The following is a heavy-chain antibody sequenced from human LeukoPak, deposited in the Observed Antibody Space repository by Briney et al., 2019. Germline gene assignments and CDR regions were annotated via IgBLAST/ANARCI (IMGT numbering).Heavy chain of an antibody. CDR2: IYYSGST. D-gene: IGHD2-15*01. CDR3: ARESSFVGTNFDY. CDR1: GGSISSSSYY. Sequence: PSETLSLTCTVSGGSISSSSYYWGWIRQPPGKGLEWIGSIYYSGSTYYNPSLKSRVTISVDTSKNQFSLKLSSVTAADTAVYYCARESSFVGTNFDYWGQGTLVTVSS. V-gene: IGHV4-39*07. J-gene: IGHJ4*02.